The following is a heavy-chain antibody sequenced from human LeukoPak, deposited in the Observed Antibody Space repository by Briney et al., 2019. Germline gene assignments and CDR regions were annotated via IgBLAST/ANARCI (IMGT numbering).Heavy chain of an antibody. CDR2: INPSGGST. CDR3: ARDPDYHGSGSYGPYYYGMDV. J-gene: IGHJ6*02. D-gene: IGHD3-10*01. Sequence: ASVKVSCKASGYTFTSYYMHWVRQAPGQGLEWMGIINPSGGSTSYAQKFQGRVTMTRDTSTSTVFMELSSLRFDDTAVYYCARDPDYHGSGSYGPYYYGMDVWGQGTTVTVSS. V-gene: IGHV1-46*01. CDR1: GYTFTSYY.